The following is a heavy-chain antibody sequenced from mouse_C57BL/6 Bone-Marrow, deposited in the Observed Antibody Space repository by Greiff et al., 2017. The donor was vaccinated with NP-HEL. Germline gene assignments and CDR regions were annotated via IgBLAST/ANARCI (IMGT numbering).Heavy chain of an antibody. Sequence: EVQGVESGGGLVQPGGSLSLSCAASGFTFTDYYMSWVRQPPGKALEWLGFIRHKANGYTTESSASVKGRFTISRDNSQSILYLQMNALRAEDSATYYCARSYYSNYLYAMDYWGQGTSVTVSS. J-gene: IGHJ4*01. V-gene: IGHV7-3*01. CDR2: IRHKANGYTT. CDR1: GFTFTDYY. D-gene: IGHD2-5*01. CDR3: ARSYYSNYLYAMDY.